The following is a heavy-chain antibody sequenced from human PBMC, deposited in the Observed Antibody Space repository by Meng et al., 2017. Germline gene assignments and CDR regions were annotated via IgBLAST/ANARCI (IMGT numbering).Heavy chain of an antibody. J-gene: IGHJ6*02. D-gene: IGHD3-10*01. V-gene: IGHV1-46*01. Sequence: ASVKVSCKASGYTFTSYYMHWVRQAPGQGLEWMGIINPSGGSTSYAQKFQGRVTMTRDTSTSTVYMELSSLRSEDTAVYYCARDYEDGSGSYFHYYYGMDVWGQGTTVTASS. CDR1: GYTFTSYY. CDR3: ARDYEDGSGSYFHYYYGMDV. CDR2: INPSGGST.